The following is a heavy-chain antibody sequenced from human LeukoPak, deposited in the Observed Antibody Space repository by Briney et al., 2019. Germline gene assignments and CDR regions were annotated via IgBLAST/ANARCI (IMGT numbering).Heavy chain of an antibody. CDR3: ARDSIVLLWFGEFPNYFDH. V-gene: IGHV4-30-4*01. CDR1: GGSISSGDYY. Sequence: SETLSLTCTVSGGSISSGDYYWSWIRQPPGKGLEWIGYIYYSGSTYYNPSLKSRVTISVDTSKNQFSLKLSSVTAADTAVYYYARDSIVLLWFGEFPNYFDHWGQGALVTVSS. D-gene: IGHD3-10*01. J-gene: IGHJ4*02. CDR2: IYYSGST.